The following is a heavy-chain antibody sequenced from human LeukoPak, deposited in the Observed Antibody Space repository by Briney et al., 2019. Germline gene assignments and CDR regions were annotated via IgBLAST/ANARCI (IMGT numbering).Heavy chain of an antibody. V-gene: IGHV3-23*01. J-gene: IGHJ4*02. CDR2: ISENGGST. D-gene: IGHD6-19*01. Sequence: GGSLRLSCAASGFTFSSYSMNWVRQAPGKGLEWVSVISENGGSTYYADSVKGRFTISRDNSKNTLFLQMNSLRAEDTAIYYCAKSRGIYDNSGWRTYDSWGQGILVTVSS. CDR3: AKSRGIYDNSGWRTYDS. CDR1: GFTFSSYS.